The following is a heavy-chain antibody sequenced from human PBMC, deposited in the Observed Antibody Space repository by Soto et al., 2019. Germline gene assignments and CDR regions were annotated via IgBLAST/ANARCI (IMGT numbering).Heavy chain of an antibody. CDR3: TRDLGGGWAY. Sequence: VQLVESGGDLVQPGGSLRLSCAASGFTFSNYWIHWVRQTPEKGLVWVSRISGDGSFTSYADSVKGRFTISRDTAKNTVFLQMNSLRPGDTAVYYCTRDLGGGWAYWGQGTMVTVSS. J-gene: IGHJ1*01. CDR1: GFTFSNYW. D-gene: IGHD6-19*01. CDR2: ISGDGSFT. V-gene: IGHV3-74*01.